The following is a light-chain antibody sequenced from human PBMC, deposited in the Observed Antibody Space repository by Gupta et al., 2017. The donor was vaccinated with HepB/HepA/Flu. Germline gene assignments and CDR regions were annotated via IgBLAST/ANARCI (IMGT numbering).Light chain of an antibody. CDR3: QQLNNCPRT. Sequence: DIQLTQSPSFLSASVGDRVTITCRASQDITTKLAWYQQKPGQAPKLLIYSASTLQSGVPSRFSGSGSGTEFTLTISSLQPGDVGSYYRQQLNNCPRTFGQGTKVEIK. CDR2: SAS. V-gene: IGKV1-9*01. J-gene: IGKJ1*01. CDR1: QDITTK.